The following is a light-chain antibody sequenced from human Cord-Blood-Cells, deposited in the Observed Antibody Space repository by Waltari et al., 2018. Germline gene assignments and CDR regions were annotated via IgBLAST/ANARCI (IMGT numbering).Light chain of an antibody. Sequence: DIQMTQSPSTLSASVGDRVTITCRASQSISSLLAWYQQKPGKAPKLLIYDASSVESGVPSRFSGSGSGTESTLTISSLQPDDFATYYCQQYNSYSTFGQGTKVEIK. CDR1: QSISSL. V-gene: IGKV1-5*01. CDR3: QQYNSYST. CDR2: DAS. J-gene: IGKJ1*01.